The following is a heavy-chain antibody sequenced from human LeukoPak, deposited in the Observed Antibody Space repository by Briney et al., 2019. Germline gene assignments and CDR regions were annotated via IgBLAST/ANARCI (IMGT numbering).Heavy chain of an antibody. CDR1: GFTFSSYS. J-gene: IGHJ4*02. V-gene: IGHV3-7*03. Sequence: GGSLRLSCAASGFTFSSYSMNWVRQAPGKGLEWVANIKQDGSEKYYVDSVKGRFTISRDNAKNSLYLQMNSLRAEDTAVYYCAKDHGQWGQGTLVTVSS. D-gene: IGHD2-8*01. CDR3: AKDHGQ. CDR2: IKQDGSEK.